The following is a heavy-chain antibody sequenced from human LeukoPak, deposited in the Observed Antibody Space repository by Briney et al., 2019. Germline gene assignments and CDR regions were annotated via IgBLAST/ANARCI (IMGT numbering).Heavy chain of an antibody. Sequence: GESLKISCKGSGYTFTSYWIGWVRQMPGKGLEWMGIIYPGDSNTRYSPSFQGQVTISVDKSISTAYLQWSSLKASDTAMYYCARGLVVPAAIFWFDPWGQGTLVTVSS. CDR3: ARGLVVPAAIFWFDP. CDR2: IYPGDSNT. V-gene: IGHV5-51*01. J-gene: IGHJ5*02. D-gene: IGHD2-2*01. CDR1: GYTFTSYW.